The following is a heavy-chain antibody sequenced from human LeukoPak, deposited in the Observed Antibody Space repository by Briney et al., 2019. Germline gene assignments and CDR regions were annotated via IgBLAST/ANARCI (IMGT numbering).Heavy chain of an antibody. D-gene: IGHD3-22*01. CDR2: IYPGDSDT. Sequence: GESLKISCKGSGYSFTSYWIGWVRQMPGKGLEWMGIIYPGDSDTRYSPSFQGQVTISADKSISTAYLQWSSLKASDTAMYYCARGSWGYYDSSGYVNFDYWGQGTLVTVSS. CDR3: ARGSWGYYDSSGYVNFDY. CDR1: GYSFTSYW. V-gene: IGHV5-51*01. J-gene: IGHJ4*02.